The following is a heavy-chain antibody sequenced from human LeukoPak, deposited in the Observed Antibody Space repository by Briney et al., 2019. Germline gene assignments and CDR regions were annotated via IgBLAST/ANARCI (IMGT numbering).Heavy chain of an antibody. V-gene: IGHV3-9*01. CDR1: GFNFNDHA. CDR2: ISWNSASL. D-gene: IGHD5-12*01. J-gene: IGHJ5*02. CDR3: ARGPYGGYERGWFDP. Sequence: GWSLRLSCEAPGFNFNDHAMHWIRQAPGKGLEWVSGISWNSASLGYADSLKGRVTISRDNAKNSLYLQINSLRLEDSALYYCARGPYGGYERGWFDPWGQGTLVSVSS.